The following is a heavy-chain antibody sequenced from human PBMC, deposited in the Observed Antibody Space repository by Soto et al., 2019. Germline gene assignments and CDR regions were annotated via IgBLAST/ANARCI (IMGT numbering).Heavy chain of an antibody. CDR3: ARSQGSSTSLEIYYYYYYGMDV. Sequence: QVQLVQSGAEVKKPGSSVKVSCKASGGTFGSYAISWVRQAPGQGLEWMGGIIPIPGTANYAQKIQGRVTIAADESTSTGYMELSSLRSEDTAVYYCARSQGSSTSLEIYYYYYYGMDVWGQGTTVTVSS. D-gene: IGHD2-2*01. V-gene: IGHV1-69*01. CDR2: IIPIPGTA. CDR1: GGTFGSYA. J-gene: IGHJ6*02.